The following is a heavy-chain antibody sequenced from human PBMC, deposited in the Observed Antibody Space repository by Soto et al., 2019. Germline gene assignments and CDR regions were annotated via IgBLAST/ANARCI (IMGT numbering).Heavy chain of an antibody. V-gene: IGHV2-26*01. Sequence: QVTLKESGPVLVKPTETLTLTCTVSGFSLSNARMGVSWIRQPPGKALEWLAHIFSNDEKSYSTSLKSRLTISKDTSKRQVVLTMTNMDPVDTATYYCARTRGDGYRTYLVDYWGQGTLVTVSS. D-gene: IGHD3-10*01. CDR1: GFSLSNARMG. J-gene: IGHJ4*02. CDR3: ARTRGDGYRTYLVDY. CDR2: IFSNDEK.